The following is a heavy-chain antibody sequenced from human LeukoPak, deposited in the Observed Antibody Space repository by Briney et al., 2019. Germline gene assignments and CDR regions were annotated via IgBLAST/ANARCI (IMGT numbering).Heavy chain of an antibody. D-gene: IGHD6-13*01. CDR3: AVEYSSSYSYPN. CDR1: GGTFSSYA. J-gene: IGHJ4*02. V-gene: IGHV1-69*13. Sequence: SVKVSCKASGGTFSSYAISWVRQAPGQGLEWMGGIIPIFGTANYAQKFQGRVTITADESTSTAYMELSSLRSEDTAVYYCAVEYSSSYSYPNWGQGTLVTVSP. CDR2: IIPIFGTA.